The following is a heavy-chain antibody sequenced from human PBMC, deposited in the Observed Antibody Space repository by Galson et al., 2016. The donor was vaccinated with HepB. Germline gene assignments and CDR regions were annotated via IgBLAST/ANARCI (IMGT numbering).Heavy chain of an antibody. J-gene: IGHJ4*02. Sequence: SLRLSCAGSGFTFSTYAMSWVRQAPGKGLEWVSVISHDSGSEFYGDSVKGRFTIYRDNSKNTVYLELNSLTAEDTAIYYCVNRAEYSVRDNGFQYWGRGTLVTVSS. CDR3: VNRAEYSVRDNGFQY. CDR2: ISHDSGSE. V-gene: IGHV3-23*01. D-gene: IGHD5/OR15-5a*01. CDR1: GFTFSTYA.